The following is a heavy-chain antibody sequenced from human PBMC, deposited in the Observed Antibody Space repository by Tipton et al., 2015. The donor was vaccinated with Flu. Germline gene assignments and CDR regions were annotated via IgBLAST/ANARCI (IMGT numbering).Heavy chain of an antibody. J-gene: IGHJ3*02. CDR2: IYFSGTP. Sequence: GASMRRSNHYWGWIRQPPGKGLEWIGSIYFSGTPYYSPSLESRVTISEDTSKNQFSLTVIAVTAADTAMYYCARGSRDTRDAFEIWGQGTMVTASS. D-gene: IGHD2-15*01. CDR3: ARGSRDTRDAFEI. CDR1: GASMRRSNHY. V-gene: IGHV4-39*07.